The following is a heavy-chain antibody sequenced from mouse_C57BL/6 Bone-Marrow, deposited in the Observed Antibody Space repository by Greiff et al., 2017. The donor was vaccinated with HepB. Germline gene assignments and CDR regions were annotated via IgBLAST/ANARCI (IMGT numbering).Heavy chain of an antibody. CDR3: TPYYYGSSYDAMDY. CDR2: IDPENGDT. CDR1: GFNIKDDY. V-gene: IGHV14-4*01. Sequence: EVQLQQSGAELVRPGASVKLSCTASGFNIKDDYMHWVKQRPEQGLEWIGWIDPENGDTEYASKFQGKATITADKSSNTAYLQLSSLTSEDTAVYYCTPYYYGSSYDAMDYWGQGTSVTVSS. J-gene: IGHJ4*01. D-gene: IGHD1-1*01.